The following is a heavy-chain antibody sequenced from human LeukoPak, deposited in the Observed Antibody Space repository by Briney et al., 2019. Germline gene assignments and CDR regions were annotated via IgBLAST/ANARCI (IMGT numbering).Heavy chain of an antibody. J-gene: IGHJ4*02. CDR3: ARARDYGDYVMGY. CDR1: GFTFRDYW. D-gene: IGHD4-17*01. CDR2: IKGDGSHT. Sequence: GGSLRLSCAASGFTFRDYWMHWIRQAPGKGLVWVSRIKGDGSHTIYADSVKGRFTISRDNAKNTLYLQMKSLRVEDTALYYCARARDYGDYVMGYWGQGTLVTVSS. V-gene: IGHV3-74*01.